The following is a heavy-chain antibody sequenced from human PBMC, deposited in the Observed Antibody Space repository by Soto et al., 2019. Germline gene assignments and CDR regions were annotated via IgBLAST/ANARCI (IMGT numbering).Heavy chain of an antibody. J-gene: IGHJ4*02. V-gene: IGHV1-2*02. CDR2: VDPNSGGT. CDR1: GYTFTAYY. Sequence: QVQLVQSGAEVKKPGASVKVSCRPSGYTFTAYYIHWVRQAPGQGLEWMGWVDPNSGGTRDAQNFQGRVTMTRDTSTRTAYMERNWRRSDDTALYYCARDNYGPLDYWGQGTLVTVSS. D-gene: IGHD3-10*01. CDR3: ARDNYGPLDY.